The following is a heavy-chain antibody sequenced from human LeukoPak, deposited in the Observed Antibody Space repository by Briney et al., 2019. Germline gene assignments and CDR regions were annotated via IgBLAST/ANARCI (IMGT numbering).Heavy chain of an antibody. CDR2: ISSSSSYI. CDR3: ARYIAAAGLDY. CDR1: GFTFSSYC. D-gene: IGHD6-13*01. J-gene: IGHJ4*02. V-gene: IGHV3-21*01. Sequence: GGSLRLSCAASGFTFSSYCMNWVRQAPGKGLEWVSSISSSSSYIYYADSVKGRFTISRDNAKNSLYLQMNSLRAEDTAVYYCARYIAAAGLDYWGQGTLVTVSS.